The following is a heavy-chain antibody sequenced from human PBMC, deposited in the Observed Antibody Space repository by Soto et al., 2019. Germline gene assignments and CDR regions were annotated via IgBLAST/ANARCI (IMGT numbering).Heavy chain of an antibody. D-gene: IGHD4-4*01. Sequence: GKGLEWVSGISGSGGSAYYADSVRGRFTISRDNSKNTLYLQMNSLRAEDTAVYYCAKDGASMTPVTSFDYRGQGTLVTVSS. J-gene: IGHJ4*02. V-gene: IGHV3-23*01. CDR2: ISGSGGSA. CDR3: AKDGASMTPVTSFDY.